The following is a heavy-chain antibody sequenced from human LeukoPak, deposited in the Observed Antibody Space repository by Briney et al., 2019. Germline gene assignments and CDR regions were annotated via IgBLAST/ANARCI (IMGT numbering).Heavy chain of an antibody. CDR1: GFTFSSYA. D-gene: IGHD2-15*01. Sequence: GGSLRLFCAASGFTFSSYAMTWVRQAPVKGLEWLSVVTDTGGNTYHADSVKGRFTISRDNSKNTVYLEMNSLRVEDTAVYYCAKGTVRSCSGPSCYPPDSWGQGTLVTVSS. CDR3: AKGTVRSCSGPSCYPPDS. V-gene: IGHV3-23*01. J-gene: IGHJ4*02. CDR2: VTDTGGNT.